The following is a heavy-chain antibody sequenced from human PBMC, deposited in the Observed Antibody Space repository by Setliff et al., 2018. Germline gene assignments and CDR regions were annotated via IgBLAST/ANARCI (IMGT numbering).Heavy chain of an antibody. J-gene: IGHJ4*02. CDR1: GFTFTSYA. D-gene: IGHD1-7*01. Sequence: GGSLRLSCAASGFTFTSYAMSWVRQAPGKGLEWVSAISGGGTITFYTDSVKGRFTIFRDGSKNTLYLQMTSLRAEDTAVYYCAKPQVELRWGFESWGQGTLVTVSS. CDR2: ISGGGTIT. V-gene: IGHV3-23*01. CDR3: AKPQVELRWGFES.